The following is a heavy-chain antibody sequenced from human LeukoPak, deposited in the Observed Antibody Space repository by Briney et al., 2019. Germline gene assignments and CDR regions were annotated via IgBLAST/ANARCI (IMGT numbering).Heavy chain of an antibody. CDR3: ASIVVDQFDY. CDR2: INPNSGGT. J-gene: IGHJ4*02. V-gene: IGHV1-2*06. D-gene: IGHD2-15*01. CDR1: GYTFTSYG. Sequence: ASVKVSCKASGYTFTSYGISWVRQAPGQGLEWMGRINPNSGGTNYAQKFQGRVTMTRDTSISTAYMELSRLRSDDTAVYYCASIVVDQFDYWGQGTLVTVSS.